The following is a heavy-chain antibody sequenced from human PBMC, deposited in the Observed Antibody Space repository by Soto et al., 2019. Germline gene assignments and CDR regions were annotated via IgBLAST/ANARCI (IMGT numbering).Heavy chain of an antibody. CDR2: IWYDGSNK. D-gene: IGHD6-6*01. CDR3: ARYSSSGPPGYYYYYMDV. V-gene: IGHV3-33*01. CDR1: GFTFSSYG. Sequence: ESGGGVVPPGRSLRLSCAASGFTFSSYGMHWVRQAPGKGLEWVAVIWYDGSNKYYADSVKGRFTISRDNSKNTLYLQMNSLRAEDTAVYYCARYSSSGPPGYYYYYMDVWGKGTTVTVSS. J-gene: IGHJ6*03.